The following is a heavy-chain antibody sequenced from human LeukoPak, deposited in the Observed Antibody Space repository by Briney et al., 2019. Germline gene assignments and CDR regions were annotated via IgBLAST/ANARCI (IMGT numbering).Heavy chain of an antibody. D-gene: IGHD6-13*01. J-gene: IGHJ4*02. CDR1: GFSVSSYG. Sequence: GGSLRLSCAASGFSVSSYGMHWVRQAPGKGLEWVAVISYDGSNKYYADSVKGRFTISRDNSKNTLYLQMNSLRTEDTAVYYCAKDSYSRSLDYWGQGTLVTVSS. CDR2: ISYDGSNK. V-gene: IGHV3-30*18. CDR3: AKDSYSRSLDY.